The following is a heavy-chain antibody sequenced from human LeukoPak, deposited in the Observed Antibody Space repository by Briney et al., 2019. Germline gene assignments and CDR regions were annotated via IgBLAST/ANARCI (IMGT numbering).Heavy chain of an antibody. J-gene: IGHJ5*02. Sequence: ASVKVSCKASGYTFTSYGISWVRQAPGQGLEWMGWISAYNGNTNYAQKLQGRVTMTTDTSTSTAYMELRSLRSDDTAVYYCARDPRYCSGGSCLKYWFDPWGQGTPVTVSS. D-gene: IGHD2-15*01. V-gene: IGHV1-18*01. CDR1: GYTFTSYG. CDR3: ARDPRYCSGGSCLKYWFDP. CDR2: ISAYNGNT.